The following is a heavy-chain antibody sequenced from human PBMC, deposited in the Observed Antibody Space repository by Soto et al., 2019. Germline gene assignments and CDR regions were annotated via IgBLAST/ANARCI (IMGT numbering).Heavy chain of an antibody. CDR3: ARRLDIVVVRDPYYYYGMDV. CDR1: GYTFTNYA. J-gene: IGHJ6*02. Sequence: ASVKVSCKASGYTFTNYAMHWVRQAPGQRLEWMGWINAGNGNTKYSQKFQGRVTITADESTSTAYMELSSLRSEDTAVYYCARRLDIVVVRDPYYYYGMDVWGQGTTVTVSS. CDR2: INAGNGNT. V-gene: IGHV1-3*01. D-gene: IGHD2-15*01.